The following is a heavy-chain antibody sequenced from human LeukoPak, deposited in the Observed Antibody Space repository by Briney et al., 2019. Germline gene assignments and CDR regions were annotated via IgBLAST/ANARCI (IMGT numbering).Heavy chain of an antibody. D-gene: IGHD2-2*01. CDR1: GGSISSSY. Sequence: SETLSLTCTVSGGSISSSYWSWIRQPPGKGLEWIGYIYYSGSTSYNPSLKSRVTISVDTSKNQFSLKLSSVTAADTAVYYCVRGNRCSSTSFQFYYYYGMDVWGRGTTVTVSS. J-gene: IGHJ6*02. CDR2: IYYSGST. V-gene: IGHV4-59*01. CDR3: VRGNRCSSTSFQFYYYYGMDV.